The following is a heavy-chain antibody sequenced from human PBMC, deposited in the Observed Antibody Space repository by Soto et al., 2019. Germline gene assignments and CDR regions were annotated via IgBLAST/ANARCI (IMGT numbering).Heavy chain of an antibody. CDR3: AFGSHHYYDSSGYLDY. V-gene: IGHV3-23*01. Sequence: GGSLRLSCAASGFTFSSYAMSWVRQGPGKGLEWVSAISGSGGSTYFADSVKGRFTISRDNSKNTLYMQMNSLRAEDTAVYYCAFGSHHYYDSSGYLDYWGQGTLVTVSS. CDR1: GFTFSSYA. D-gene: IGHD3-22*01. J-gene: IGHJ4*02. CDR2: ISGSGGST.